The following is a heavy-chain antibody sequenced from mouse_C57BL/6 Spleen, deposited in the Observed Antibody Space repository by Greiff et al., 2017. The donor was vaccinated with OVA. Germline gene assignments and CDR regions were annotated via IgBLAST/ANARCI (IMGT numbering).Heavy chain of an antibody. D-gene: IGHD4-1*01. Sequence: VQLKESGPGLVKPSQSLSLTCSVTGYSITSGYYWNWIRQFPGNKLEWMGYISYDGSNNYNPSLKNRISITRDTSKNQFFLKLNSVTTEDTATYYCARDPGTYAMDYWGQGTSVTVSS. CDR3: ARDPGTYAMDY. CDR2: ISYDGSN. CDR1: GYSITSGYY. V-gene: IGHV3-6*01. J-gene: IGHJ4*01.